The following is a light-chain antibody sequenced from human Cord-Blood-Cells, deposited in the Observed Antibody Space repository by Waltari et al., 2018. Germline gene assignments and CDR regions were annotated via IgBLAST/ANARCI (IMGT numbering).Light chain of an antibody. Sequence: DIVMTQSPDSLAVSLGARATINCKSSQSVLYSSNNKNYLAWYQQKPVQPPKLIIYLASTPETGVTYRFSGSGYGKDCPLPISSLQAEDVAVYYCQQYYSTPTFGQGTKLEIK. J-gene: IGKJ2*01. V-gene: IGKV4-1*01. CDR1: QSVLYSSNNKNY. CDR3: QQYYSTPT. CDR2: LAS.